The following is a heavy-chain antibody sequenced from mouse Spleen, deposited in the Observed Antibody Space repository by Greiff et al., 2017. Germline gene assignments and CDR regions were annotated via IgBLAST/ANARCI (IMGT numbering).Heavy chain of an antibody. CDR1: GFTFSSYA. Sequence: EVKVVESGGGLVKLGGSLKLSCAASGFTFSSYAMSWVRQTPEKRLEWVATISSGGGNTYYPDSVKGRFTISRDNAKNTLYLQMSSLKSEDTAMYYCARHGDYDSNYWYFDVWGAGTTVTVSS. D-gene: IGHD2-4*01. CDR2: ISSGGGNT. V-gene: IGHV5-9*04. CDR3: ARHGDYDSNYWYFDV. J-gene: IGHJ1*01.